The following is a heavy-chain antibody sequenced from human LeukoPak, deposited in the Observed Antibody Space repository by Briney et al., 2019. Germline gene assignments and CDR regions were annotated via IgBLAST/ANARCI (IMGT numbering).Heavy chain of an antibody. V-gene: IGHV3-30-3*01. D-gene: IGHD5-24*01. J-gene: IGHJ4*02. CDR3: ARVYIEMATIHRKGGYYCDY. Sequence: GGSLRLSCAASGFTFSSYAMHWVRQAPGKGLEWVAVISYDGSNKYYADSVKGRFTISRDNSKNTLYLKMNSLRAEDTAVYYCARVYIEMATIHRKGGYYCDYGGQGTLVTVSS. CDR2: ISYDGSNK. CDR1: GFTFSSYA.